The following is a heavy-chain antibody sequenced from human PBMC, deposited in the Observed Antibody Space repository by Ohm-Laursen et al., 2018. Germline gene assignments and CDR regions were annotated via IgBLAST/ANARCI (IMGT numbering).Heavy chain of an antibody. Sequence: GSLRLSCSASGFTVSSNYMSWVRQAPGKGLEWASVIYGVGSTYYADSVKGRFTISRDNSKNTLYLQMNSLRVEDTAVYYCARVALRWPFDYWGQGTLVTVSS. CDR3: ARVALRWPFDY. CDR2: IYGVGST. D-gene: IGHD4-23*01. J-gene: IGHJ4*02. V-gene: IGHV3-53*01. CDR1: GFTVSSNY.